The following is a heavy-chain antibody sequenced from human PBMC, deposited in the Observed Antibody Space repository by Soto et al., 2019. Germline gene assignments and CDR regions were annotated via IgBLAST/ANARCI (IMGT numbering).Heavy chain of an antibody. CDR2: ISWKSDEI. CDR1: GFDFGAFA. J-gene: IGHJ1*01. V-gene: IGHV3-9*01. Sequence: GGSLRLSCAASGFDFGAFAMQWVRLAPGKGLEWVSGISWKSDEIGYAVSVKGRVTISRDNAKNPLILQMNSLRAEDTAWYYFAKDIGFAIGRTNGVFQHWGQGTLVTVSS. D-gene: IGHD1-1*01. CDR3: AKDIGFAIGRTNGVFQH.